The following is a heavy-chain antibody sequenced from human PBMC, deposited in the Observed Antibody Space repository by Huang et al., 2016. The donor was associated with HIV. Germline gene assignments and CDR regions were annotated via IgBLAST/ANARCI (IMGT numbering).Heavy chain of an antibody. CDR2: IYSGGTT. CDR3: AKEGDTGAALGY. CDR1: GFTVSTNY. D-gene: IGHD2-8*02. V-gene: IGHV3-53*01. Sequence: EVQLVESGGGLIQPGGSLRLSCAASGFTVSTNYMTWVRKAPGKGLECVSLIYSGGTTYYADFVKGRFTISRDDSENTLYLHMTSLRAGDTAVYYCAKEGDTGAALGYWGQGTLVTVS. J-gene: IGHJ4*02.